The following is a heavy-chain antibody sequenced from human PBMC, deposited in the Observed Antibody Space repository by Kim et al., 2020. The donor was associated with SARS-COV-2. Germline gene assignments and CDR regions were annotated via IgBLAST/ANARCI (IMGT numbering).Heavy chain of an antibody. CDR1: GGTFSSYA. CDR2: IIPIFGTA. D-gene: IGHD5-18*01. J-gene: IGHJ4*02. Sequence: SVKVSCKASGGTFSSYAISWVRQAPGQGLEWMGGIIPIFGTANYAQKFQGRVTITADESTSTAYMELSSLRSEDTAVYYCARSLGNGYSYGYGYFDYWGQGTLVTVSS. V-gene: IGHV1-69*13. CDR3: ARSLGNGYSYGYGYFDY.